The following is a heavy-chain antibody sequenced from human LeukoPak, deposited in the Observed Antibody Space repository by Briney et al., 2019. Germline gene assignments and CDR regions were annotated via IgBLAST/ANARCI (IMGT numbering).Heavy chain of an antibody. CDR1: GFTFSSYS. Sequence: GGSLRLSCAASGFTFSSYSMNWVRQAPGKGLEWVSSISSSSSYIYYADSVKGRFTISRDNAKNSLYLQMNSLRAEDTAVYYCARGTMVRGVIITDWGQGTLVTAPS. CDR3: ARGTMVRGVIITD. J-gene: IGHJ4*02. CDR2: ISSSSSYI. V-gene: IGHV3-21*01. D-gene: IGHD3-10*01.